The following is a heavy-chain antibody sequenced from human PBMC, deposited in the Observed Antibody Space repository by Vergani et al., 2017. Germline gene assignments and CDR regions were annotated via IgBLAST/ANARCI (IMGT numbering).Heavy chain of an antibody. CDR2: ISGSGGST. Sequence: EVQLLESGGGLVQPGGSLRLSCAASGFTFSSYAMSWVRQAPGKGLEWVSAISGSGGSTYYADSVKGRFTISRDNSKNTLYLQMNSLRAEDTALYYCAKVRAPYCSGGSCPYYFDYWGQGTLVTVSS. J-gene: IGHJ4*02. CDR3: AKVRAPYCSGGSCPYYFDY. D-gene: IGHD2-15*01. V-gene: IGHV3-23*01. CDR1: GFTFSSYA.